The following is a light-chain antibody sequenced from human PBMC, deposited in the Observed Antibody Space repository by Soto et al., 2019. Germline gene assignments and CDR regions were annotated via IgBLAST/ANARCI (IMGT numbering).Light chain of an antibody. CDR2: DVS. CDR1: SSDVGGYNY. Sequence: QSVLTQPASVSGSPGQSITISCTGTSSDVGGYNYVSWYQQHPGKAPKLMIYDVSNRPSGVSNRFSGSKSGNTASLTISGLRAEDEADYYCSSYTSSNTLVFGGGTKVTVL. V-gene: IGLV2-14*01. J-gene: IGLJ3*02. CDR3: SSYTSSNTLV.